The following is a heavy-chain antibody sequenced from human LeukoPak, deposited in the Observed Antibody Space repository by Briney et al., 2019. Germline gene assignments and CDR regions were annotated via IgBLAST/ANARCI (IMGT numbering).Heavy chain of an antibody. D-gene: IGHD2-8*01. J-gene: IGHJ4*02. V-gene: IGHV1-2*06. CDR2: INPNSGGT. CDR3: ARNGEGGGNDY. Sequence: GASVKVSCKASGYTFTGYYMHWVRQAPGQGLEWMGRINPNSGGTNYAQKFQGRVTMTRDTSISTAYMELSSLRSEDTAVYYCARNGEGGGNDYWGQGTLVTVSS. CDR1: GYTFTGYY.